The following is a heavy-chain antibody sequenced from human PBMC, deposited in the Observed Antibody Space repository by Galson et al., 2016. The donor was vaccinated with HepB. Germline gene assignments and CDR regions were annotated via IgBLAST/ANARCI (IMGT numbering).Heavy chain of an antibody. J-gene: IGHJ4*02. Sequence: SVKVSCKASGYTFNNYGISWVRQAPGQGLEWMGWISAYNGNTNYAQNLQGRVSITTDTSTSTAYMELRSLTSDDTALYYCARDQEVITVFGVVIPDWFDYWGQGPLGTVSS. D-gene: IGHD3-3*01. CDR1: GYTFNNYG. CDR2: ISAYNGNT. CDR3: ARDQEVITVFGVVIPDWFDY. V-gene: IGHV1-18*01.